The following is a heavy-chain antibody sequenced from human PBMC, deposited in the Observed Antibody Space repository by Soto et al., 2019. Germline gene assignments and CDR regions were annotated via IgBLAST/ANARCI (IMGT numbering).Heavy chain of an antibody. CDR3: ARVKAAGWFDP. CDR2: ITHSGSA. V-gene: IGHV4-34*01. CDR1: GGSFSGYY. Sequence: QVQLQQWGAGLLKPSETLSLTCDVYGGSFSGYYWTWIRQPPGKGREGIGAITHSGSALYNPSIKSRVTISVDTSNNQFSLRLTSVTAAATAVYYCARVKAAGWFDPWGQGTLVTVSS. J-gene: IGHJ5*02. D-gene: IGHD6-13*01.